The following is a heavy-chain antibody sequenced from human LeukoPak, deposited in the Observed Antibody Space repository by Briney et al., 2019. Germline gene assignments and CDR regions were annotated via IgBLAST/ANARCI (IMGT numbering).Heavy chain of an antibody. CDR2: IIPILGIA. D-gene: IGHD2-2*02. CDR1: GYTFTGYY. Sequence: GASVKVSCKASGYTFTGYYMHWVRQAPGQGLEWMGRIIPILGIANYAQKFQGRVTITADKSTSTAYMELSSLRSEDTAVYYCAKKTRYCSSTSCYTDYYGMDVWGQGTTVTVSS. J-gene: IGHJ6*02. V-gene: IGHV1-69*02. CDR3: AKKTRYCSSTSCYTDYYGMDV.